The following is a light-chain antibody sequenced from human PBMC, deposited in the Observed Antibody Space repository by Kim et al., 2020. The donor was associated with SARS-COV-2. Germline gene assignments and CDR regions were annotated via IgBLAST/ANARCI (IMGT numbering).Light chain of an antibody. CDR1: SNDVGNYNL. J-gene: IGLJ2*01. CDR3: SSYAGNFIVI. V-gene: IGLV2-23*02. Sequence: GQSITIPCPGASNDVGNYNLVSWYQQHPTKAPKLIIFEVAKRPSGISTRFSGSKSGNTASLTISGLQAEDEGDYYCSSYAGNFIVIFGGGTQLTVL. CDR2: EVA.